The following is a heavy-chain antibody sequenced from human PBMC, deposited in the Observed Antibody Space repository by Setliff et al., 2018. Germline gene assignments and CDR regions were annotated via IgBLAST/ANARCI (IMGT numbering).Heavy chain of an antibody. J-gene: IGHJ4*02. Sequence: PGGSLRLSCVASGFTFTSYAMSWVRQAPGKGLEWVSTVSVSGDNTYYTDSVKGRFTTSRDNSKNTVSLQMSSLRAEDTAIYFCAGQGPIFGSGLIPGFDQWGQGTMVTVSS. CDR3: AGQGPIFGSGLIPGFDQ. D-gene: IGHD3-3*01. CDR1: GFTFTSYA. V-gene: IGHV3-23*01. CDR2: VSVSGDNT.